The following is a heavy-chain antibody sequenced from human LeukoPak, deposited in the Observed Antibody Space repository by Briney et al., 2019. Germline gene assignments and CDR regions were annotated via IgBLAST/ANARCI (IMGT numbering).Heavy chain of an antibody. D-gene: IGHD5-18*01. CDR3: ASALVDTAMERTFDY. CDR1: GGSISSSSYY. Sequence: SETLSLTCTVSGGSISSSSYYWGWIRQPPGKGLEWIGSIYYSGSTYYNPSLKSRVTISVDTSKNQFSLKLSSVTAADTAVYYCASALVDTAMERTFDYWGQGTLVTVSS. CDR2: IYYSGST. J-gene: IGHJ4*02. V-gene: IGHV4-39*07.